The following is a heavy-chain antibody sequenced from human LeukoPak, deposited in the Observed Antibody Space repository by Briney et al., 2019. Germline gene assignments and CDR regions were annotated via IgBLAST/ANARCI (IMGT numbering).Heavy chain of an antibody. CDR2: IYHSGST. V-gene: IGHV4-4*02. Sequence: PSETLSLTCAVSGGSISSSNWWSWVRQPPGKGLEWIGEIYHSGSTNYNPSLKSRVTISVDKSKNQFSLKLSSVTAAAKAVYYCAREKVSSSWYNWFDPWGQGTLVTVSS. CDR1: GGSISSSNW. CDR3: AREKVSSSWYNWFDP. D-gene: IGHD6-13*01. J-gene: IGHJ5*02.